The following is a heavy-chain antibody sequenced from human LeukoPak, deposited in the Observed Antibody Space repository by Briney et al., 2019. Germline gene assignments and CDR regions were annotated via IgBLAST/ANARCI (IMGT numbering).Heavy chain of an antibody. CDR3: AREAVVDTAMLFDY. J-gene: IGHJ4*02. Sequence: SETLSLTCTVSGGSISSYYLSWIRQPPGKGLEWIGYIYYSGSANYNPSLKSRVTISVDTSKNQFSLKLSSVTAADTAVYYCAREAVVDTAMLFDYWGQGTLVTVSS. CDR2: IYYSGSA. V-gene: IGHV4-59*01. D-gene: IGHD5-18*01. CDR1: GGSISSYY.